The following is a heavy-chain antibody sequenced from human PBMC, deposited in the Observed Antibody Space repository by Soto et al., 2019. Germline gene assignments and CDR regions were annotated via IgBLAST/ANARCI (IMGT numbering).Heavy chain of an antibody. CDR1: GGTFSSYA. V-gene: IGHV1-69*06. Sequence: QVQLVQSGAEVKKPGSSVKVSCKASGGTFSSYAISWVRQAPGQGLEWMGGIIPIFGTANYAQKFQGRVTITADKSKRRAYMGLSSLRSADTAVYYGARVVGSVAGFPDYWGQGTLVTVYS. CDR2: IIPIFGTA. D-gene: IGHD6-19*01. J-gene: IGHJ4*02. CDR3: ARVVGSVAGFPDY.